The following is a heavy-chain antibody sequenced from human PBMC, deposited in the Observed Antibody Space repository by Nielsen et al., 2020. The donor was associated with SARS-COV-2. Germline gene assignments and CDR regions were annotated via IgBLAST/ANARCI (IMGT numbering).Heavy chain of an antibody. CDR3: ARDGYYDSSGYYYREAFDI. V-gene: IGHV4-59*01. CDR2: VYYSGGS. J-gene: IGHJ3*02. D-gene: IGHD3-22*01. Sequence: WIRQPPGKGLEWIGHVYYSGGSNYNPSLKSRVTISLDTSKNHVSLKLSSVTAADTAVYYCARDGYYDSSGYYYREAFDIWGPGTMVTVSS.